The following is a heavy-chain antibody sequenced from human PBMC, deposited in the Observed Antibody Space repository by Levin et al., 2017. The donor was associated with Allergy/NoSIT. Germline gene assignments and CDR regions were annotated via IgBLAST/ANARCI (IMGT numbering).Heavy chain of an antibody. V-gene: IGHV3-15*01. CDR1: GFTFRNAW. CDR3: TTVTWGATGEYY. Sequence: GGSLRLSCEASGFTFRNAWMSWVRQAPGKGLEWVGRIKSKTVGETTDYAAPVKGRFTISRDDSKNTLYLQMNSLKTEDTAVYYCTTVTWGATGEYYWGQGTLVTVSS. J-gene: IGHJ4*02. CDR2: IKSKTVGETT. D-gene: IGHD1-26*01.